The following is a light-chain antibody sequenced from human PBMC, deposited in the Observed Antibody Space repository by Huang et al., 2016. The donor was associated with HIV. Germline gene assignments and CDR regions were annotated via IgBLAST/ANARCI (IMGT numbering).Light chain of an antibody. J-gene: IGKJ2*01. CDR2: DAS. CDR3: QQRSNWLYT. V-gene: IGKV3-11*01. CDR1: QSVGSY. Sequence: EIVLTQSPATLSLSPGERATLSCRASQSVGSYLAWYQQKPGQPPRLLIYDASNRATGIPARFSGSGSGTDFTLTISSLEPEDFAVYYCQQRSNWLYTFGQGTKLEIK.